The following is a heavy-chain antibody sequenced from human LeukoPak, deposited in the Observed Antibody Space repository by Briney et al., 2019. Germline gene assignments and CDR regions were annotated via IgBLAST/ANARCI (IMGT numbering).Heavy chain of an antibody. V-gene: IGHV3-48*01. D-gene: IGHD3-9*01. CDR3: ARETGYIDY. J-gene: IGHJ4*02. CDR1: GFTFSTYG. CDR2: ISSGSNTI. Sequence: PGGSLRLSCAASGFTFSTYGINWVRQAPGKGLEWVSYISSGSNTIKYADSVKGRSTISRDDDKNSLYLQMDNLRAEDTAVYYCARETGYIDYWGLGNPVTVSS.